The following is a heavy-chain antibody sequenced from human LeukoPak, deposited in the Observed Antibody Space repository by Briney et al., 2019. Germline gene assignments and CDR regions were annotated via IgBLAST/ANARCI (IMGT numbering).Heavy chain of an antibody. CDR3: ARDPAAGYLDY. D-gene: IGHD6-13*01. Sequence: GGSLRLSCAASGFTFSSYSMNWVRQAPGKGLEWVSYISSSSSTIYYADSVKGRFTISRDNAKNSLYLQMNSLKTEDTAVYYCARDPAAGYLDYWGQGTLVTVSS. CDR1: GFTFSSYS. J-gene: IGHJ4*02. CDR2: ISSSSSTI. V-gene: IGHV3-48*04.